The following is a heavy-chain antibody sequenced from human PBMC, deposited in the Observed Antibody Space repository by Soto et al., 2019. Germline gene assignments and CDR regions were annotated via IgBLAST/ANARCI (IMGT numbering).Heavy chain of an antibody. CDR1: GGSFGGYY. CDR2: INHSGST. V-gene: IGHV4-34*01. D-gene: IGHD2-21*02. CDR3: ARWTYCGGDCYWLDF. J-gene: IGHJ4*02. Sequence: SETLSLTCAVYGGSFGGYYWSWIRQPPGKGLEWIGEINHSGSTNNNPSLKSRVTISLNTSKNQFSLNLNSVTAADTAIYYCARWTYCGGDCYWLDFWGQGTLVTVS.